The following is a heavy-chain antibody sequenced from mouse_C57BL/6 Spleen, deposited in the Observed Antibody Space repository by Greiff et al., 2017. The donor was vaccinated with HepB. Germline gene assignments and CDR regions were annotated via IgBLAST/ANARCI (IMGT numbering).Heavy chain of an antibody. J-gene: IGHJ2*01. CDR1: GFTFSSYA. CDR3: ARDLRRGYFDY. V-gene: IGHV5-4*01. Sequence: EVQLQESGGGLVKPGGSLKLSCAASGFTFSSYAMSWVRQTPEKRLEWVATISDGGSYTYYPHNVKGRFTISRDNAKNNLYLQMSHLKSEDTAMYYGARDLRRGYFDYWGQGTTLTVSS. CDR2: ISDGGSYT.